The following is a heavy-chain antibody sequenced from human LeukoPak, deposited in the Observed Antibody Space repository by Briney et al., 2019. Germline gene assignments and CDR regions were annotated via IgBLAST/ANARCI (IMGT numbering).Heavy chain of an antibody. CDR2: IYYSGST. J-gene: IGHJ5*02. CDR3: ARVMLSSSINWFDP. Sequence: PSETLSLTCTVSGGSISSYYWSWIRQPPGKGLEWIGYIYYSGSTNYNPSLKSRVTISVDTSKNQFSLKLSSVTAADTAVYYCARVMLSSSINWFDPWGQGTLVTVSS. CDR1: GGSISSYY. D-gene: IGHD3-16*01. V-gene: IGHV4-59*01.